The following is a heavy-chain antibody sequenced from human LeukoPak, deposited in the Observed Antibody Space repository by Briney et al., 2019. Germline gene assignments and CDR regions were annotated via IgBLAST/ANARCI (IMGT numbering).Heavy chain of an antibody. CDR1: GFTFSSYA. Sequence: GGSLRLSCAASGFTFSSYAMSWVRQAPGKGLEWVSTIGDSGGSTYYADSVKGRFTISRDNSKNTLYLQMNSLRAEDTAVYYCTKEIIAVPGNYFDYWGQGTPVTVSS. CDR3: TKEIIAVPGNYFDY. CDR2: IGDSGGST. J-gene: IGHJ4*02. V-gene: IGHV3-23*01. D-gene: IGHD6-19*01.